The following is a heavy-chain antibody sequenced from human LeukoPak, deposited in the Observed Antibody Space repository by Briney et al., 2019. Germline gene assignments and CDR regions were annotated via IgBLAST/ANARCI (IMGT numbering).Heavy chain of an antibody. D-gene: IGHD3-9*01. CDR2: TYSGGSS. V-gene: IGHV3-53*01. Sequence: GGSLRLSCAAPGLPVSCNYINWVRPAPGKGRGWVSITYSGGSSKYADSVKGRLTISRDISKNTLYLQMNSLRAEDTAVYYCARLLTGYYGMDVWGQGTTVTVSS. CDR3: ARLLTGYYGMDV. J-gene: IGHJ6*02. CDR1: GLPVSCNY.